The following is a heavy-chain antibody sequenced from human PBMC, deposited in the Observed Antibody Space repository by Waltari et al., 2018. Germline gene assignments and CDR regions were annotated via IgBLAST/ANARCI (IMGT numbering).Heavy chain of an antibody. CDR2: IYYSGST. CDR3: ARSFLGRQLWDLGPFDY. D-gene: IGHD5-18*01. Sequence: QLQLQESGPGLVKPSETLSLTCTVSGGSISSSSYYWGWIRQPPGKGLEWIGSIYYSGSTYYNPSLKSRVTISVDTSKNQFSLKLSSVTAADTAVYYCARSFLGRQLWDLGPFDYWGQGTLVTVSS. J-gene: IGHJ4*02. V-gene: IGHV4-39*01. CDR1: GGSISSSSYY.